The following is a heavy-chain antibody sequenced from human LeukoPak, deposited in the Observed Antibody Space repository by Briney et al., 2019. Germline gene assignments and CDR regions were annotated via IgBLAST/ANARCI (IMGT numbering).Heavy chain of an antibody. J-gene: IGHJ6*02. Sequence: PGGSLTLSCPASGFTFSSYAMSWVRQAPGKELEWVSAISCSGGSTYYADSVKGRFTISRDNSKNTLYLQMSSLRAEDTAVYYCAKEGSDFGVVISPYGMDVWGQGTTVTVSS. V-gene: IGHV3-23*01. CDR3: AKEGSDFGVVISPYGMDV. CDR2: ISCSGGST. D-gene: IGHD3-3*01. CDR1: GFTFSSYA.